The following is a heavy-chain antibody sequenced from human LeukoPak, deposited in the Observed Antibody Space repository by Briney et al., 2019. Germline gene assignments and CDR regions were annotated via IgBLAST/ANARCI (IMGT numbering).Heavy chain of an antibody. Sequence: PSETLSLTCAVYGGSFSGYYWSWIRQPPGKGLEWIGEINHSGSTSYNPSLKSRVTISVDTSKNQFSLKLSSVTAADTAVYYCARADLYCSGGSCLEYNWFDPWGQGTLVTVSS. J-gene: IGHJ5*02. CDR3: ARADLYCSGGSCLEYNWFDP. D-gene: IGHD2-15*01. CDR1: GGSFSGYY. V-gene: IGHV4-34*01. CDR2: INHSGST.